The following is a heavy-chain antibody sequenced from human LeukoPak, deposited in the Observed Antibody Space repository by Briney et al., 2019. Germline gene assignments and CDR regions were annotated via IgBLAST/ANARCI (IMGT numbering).Heavy chain of an antibody. D-gene: IGHD3-22*01. CDR3: ARDGDYYEPEAVFDY. CDR1: GGSISSYY. V-gene: IGHV4-4*07. CDR2: IYTSGST. Sequence: SETLSLTCTVSGGSISSYYWSWIRQPAGKGLKWIGRIYTSGSTNYNPSLKSRVPMSVDTSKNQFSLKLSSVTAADTAVYYCARDGDYYEPEAVFDYWGQGTLVTVSS. J-gene: IGHJ4*02.